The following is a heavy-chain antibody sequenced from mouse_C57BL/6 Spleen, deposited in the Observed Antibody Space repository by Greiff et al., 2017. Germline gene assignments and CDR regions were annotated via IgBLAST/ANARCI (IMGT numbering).Heavy chain of an antibody. V-gene: IGHV1-7*01. J-gene: IGHJ4*01. D-gene: IGHD2-1*01. CDR1: GYTFTSYW. Sequence: QVQLQQSGAELAKPGASVKLSCKASGYTFTSYWMHWVKQRPGQGLEWIGYINPCSGYTKYNQKFKDKATLPADTSSSTASMQLSSLTSEDSAVYYCASYGNLYAMDYWGQGTSVTVSS. CDR2: INPCSGYT. CDR3: ASYGNLYAMDY.